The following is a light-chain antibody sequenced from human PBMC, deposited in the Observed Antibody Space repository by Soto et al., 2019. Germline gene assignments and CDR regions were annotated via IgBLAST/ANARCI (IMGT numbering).Light chain of an antibody. CDR1: QSVRSN. V-gene: IGKV3-15*01. J-gene: IGKJ1*01. CDR2: GAS. CDR3: QQYHIWPSWT. Sequence: EIVMTQSPGTLSVSPGERATLSCMASQSVRSNLAWYQQKPGQAPRLLIYGASTRATGIPAGLSGSGSGTEFTLTISSLQSEDYAVYFCQQYHIWPSWTFGQGTKVDIK.